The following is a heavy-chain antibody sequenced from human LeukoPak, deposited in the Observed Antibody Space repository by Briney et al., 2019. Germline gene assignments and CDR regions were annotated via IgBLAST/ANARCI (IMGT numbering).Heavy chain of an antibody. CDR1: LGSIRIGSYY. D-gene: IGHD2-21*02. V-gene: IGHV4-39*02. CDR2: INYSGST. J-gene: IGHJ4*02. Sequence: PSETLSLTCIVSLGSIRIGSYYWGWIRQPPGKGLEWIGSINYSGSTYYNPSLKSRVTISVDTSKNQFSLKLSSVTATAQVVYNCARDAKVVVTASTMYYFEYWGQGTLVTVSS. CDR3: ARDAKVVVTASTMYYFEY.